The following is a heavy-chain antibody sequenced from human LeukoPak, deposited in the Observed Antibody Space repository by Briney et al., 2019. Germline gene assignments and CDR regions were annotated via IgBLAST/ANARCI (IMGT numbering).Heavy chain of an antibody. CDR1: GFTFSSYW. CDR2: IKQDGSEK. D-gene: IGHD3-10*01. CDR3: ARWGFGELWGFDY. Sequence: GGSLRLSCAASGFTFSSYWMSWVRQAPGKGLEWVANIKQDGSEKYYVDSVKGRFTISRDNVKNSLYLQMNSLRAEDTAVYYCARWGFGELWGFDYWGQGTLVTVSS. V-gene: IGHV3-7*01. J-gene: IGHJ4*02.